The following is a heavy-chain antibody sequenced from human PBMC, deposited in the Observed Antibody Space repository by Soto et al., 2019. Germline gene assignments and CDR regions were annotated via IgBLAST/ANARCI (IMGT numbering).Heavy chain of an antibody. V-gene: IGHV1-18*01. CDR1: GYTFTGYS. D-gene: IGHD2-2*01. Sequence: ASVKVSCKASGYTFTGYSISWVRQAPGQRLEWMGWINACNGETKYAQNFQGRVTITRDTSASTAYMELNSLRSEDTAFYYCARSTTSWHSLCSIDPWGQGTLVTVSS. CDR3: ARSTTSWHSLCSIDP. CDR2: INACNGET. J-gene: IGHJ5*02.